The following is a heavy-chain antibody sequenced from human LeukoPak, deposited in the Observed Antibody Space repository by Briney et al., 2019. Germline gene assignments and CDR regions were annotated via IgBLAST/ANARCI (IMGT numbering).Heavy chain of an antibody. V-gene: IGHV1-2*02. CDR3: AYYDYNIYPY. CDR1: GYATDYY. CDR2: TNSNSGGT. D-gene: IGHD5-12*01. Sequence: ASMKVSCKASGYATDYYIHWVRQAPGQGLEWMGWTNSNSGGTIYARNFRGRVTMTRDTSIATVYLELRSLRSDDAAVYYCAYYDYNIYPYWGQGTLVTVSS. J-gene: IGHJ4*02.